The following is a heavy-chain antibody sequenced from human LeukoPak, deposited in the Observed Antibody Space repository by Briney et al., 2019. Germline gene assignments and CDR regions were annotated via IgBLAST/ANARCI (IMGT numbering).Heavy chain of an antibody. CDR1: GFSLSNYI. J-gene: IGHJ4*02. V-gene: IGHV3-21*01. CDR2: VSSSGSYT. D-gene: IGHD3-22*01. CDR3: ARDIPAGSYYYDSSGYPY. Sequence: GGSLRLSCVASGFSLSNYIMSWVRQAPGKGLEWVSTVSSSGSYTYYADSVKGRFTISRDNAKNTLYLQMNSLRAEDTAVYYCARDIPAGSYYYDSSGYPYWGQGTLVTVSS.